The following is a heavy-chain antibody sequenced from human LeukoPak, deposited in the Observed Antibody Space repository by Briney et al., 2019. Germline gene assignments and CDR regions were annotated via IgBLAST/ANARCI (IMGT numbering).Heavy chain of an antibody. CDR2: IIPILGIA. V-gene: IGHV1-69*04. CDR1: GGTFSSYA. D-gene: IGHD3-3*01. Sequence: ASVKVSCKASGGTFSSYAISWVRQAPGQGLEWMGRIIPILGIANYAQKFQGRVTITADKSTSTAYMELSSLRSEDTAVYYCARDPYDFWSGYYSQPSYYYYGMDVWGQGTTVTVSS. J-gene: IGHJ6*02. CDR3: ARDPYDFWSGYYSQPSYYYYGMDV.